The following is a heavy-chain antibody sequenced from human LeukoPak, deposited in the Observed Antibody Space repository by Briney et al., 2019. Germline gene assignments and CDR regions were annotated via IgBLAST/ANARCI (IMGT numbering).Heavy chain of an antibody. J-gene: IGHJ5*02. CDR2: IYSGGST. V-gene: IGHV3-53*01. CDR1: GFTVSNNY. Sequence: GGSLRLSCAASGFTVSNNYMSWVRQAPGKGLEWVSVIYSGGSTYYADSVKGRFTISRDNSKNTLYLQMNILRAEDTAVYYCARSWELLVFDPWGQGTLVTVSS. D-gene: IGHD1-26*01. CDR3: ARSWELLVFDP.